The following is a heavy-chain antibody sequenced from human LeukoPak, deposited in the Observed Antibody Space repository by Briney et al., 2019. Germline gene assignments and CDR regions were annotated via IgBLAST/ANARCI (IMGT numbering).Heavy chain of an antibody. Sequence: PGGSLRLSCAASGFTFSSYSMNWVRQAPGKGLEWVSYISSSSGTTYYADSVKGRFTISRDNAKNSLYLQMNSLRAEDTAVYYCASQYSSSSEVDYWGQGTLVTVSS. CDR3: ASQYSSSSEVDY. J-gene: IGHJ4*02. V-gene: IGHV3-48*01. CDR2: ISSSSGTT. CDR1: GFTFSSYS. D-gene: IGHD6-6*01.